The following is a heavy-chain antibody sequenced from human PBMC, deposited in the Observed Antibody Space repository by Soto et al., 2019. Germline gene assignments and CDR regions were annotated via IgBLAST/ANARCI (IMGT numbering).Heavy chain of an antibody. CDR1: GFTFSSYA. V-gene: IGHV3-30-3*01. Sequence: PGGSLRLSCAASGFTFSSYAMHWVRQAPGKGLEWVAVISYDGSNKYYADSVKGRFTISRDNSKNTLYLQMNSLRAEDTAVYYCARDIDYDSSGYYDAFDYWGQGTLVTVSS. CDR2: ISYDGSNK. J-gene: IGHJ4*02. CDR3: ARDIDYDSSGYYDAFDY. D-gene: IGHD3-22*01.